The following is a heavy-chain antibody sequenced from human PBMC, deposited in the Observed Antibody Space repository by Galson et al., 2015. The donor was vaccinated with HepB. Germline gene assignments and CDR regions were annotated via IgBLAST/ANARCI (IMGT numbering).Heavy chain of an antibody. J-gene: IGHJ4*02. CDR3: ARDRYGDYTFDY. Sequence: RLSCAASGFTFSSYSMNWVRQAPGKGLEWVSSISSSRSYIYYADSVKGRCTISRDIAKNTLYLQINSLRAKDTAVYYCARDRYGDYTFDYWGQGTLVTVSS. D-gene: IGHD4-17*01. V-gene: IGHV3-21*01. CDR2: ISSSRSYI. CDR1: GFTFSSYS.